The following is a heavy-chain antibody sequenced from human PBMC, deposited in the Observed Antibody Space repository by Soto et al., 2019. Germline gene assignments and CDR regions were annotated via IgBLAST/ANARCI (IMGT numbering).Heavy chain of an antibody. CDR2: ISSGSDFI. D-gene: IGHD6-13*01. J-gene: IGHJ4*02. CDR1: GFTFSTYH. CDR3: ARRLQLDGPDY. Sequence: EVQLVESGGGLVKPGGSLGLSCAASGFTFSTYHMAWVRQAPGKGLEWVSSISSGSDFIYYADSVKGRFTISRDNAKSSLYLEMNSLRAEDTAVYYCARRLQLDGPDYWGQGTLVTVSS. V-gene: IGHV3-21*01.